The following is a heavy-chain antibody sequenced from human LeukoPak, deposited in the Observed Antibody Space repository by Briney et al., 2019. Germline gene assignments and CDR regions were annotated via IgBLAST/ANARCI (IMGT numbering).Heavy chain of an antibody. CDR1: GYTFTSYA. CDR2: INAGNGNT. V-gene: IGHV1-3*01. J-gene: IGHJ5*02. D-gene: IGHD6-13*01. Sequence: GASVKVSCKASGYTFTSYAMHWVRQAPGQRLEWMGWINAGNGNTKYSQKFQGRVTITRDTSVSTAYMELSSLRSEDTAVYYCARAIIAAADSNWFDPWGQGTLVTVSS. CDR3: ARAIIAAADSNWFDP.